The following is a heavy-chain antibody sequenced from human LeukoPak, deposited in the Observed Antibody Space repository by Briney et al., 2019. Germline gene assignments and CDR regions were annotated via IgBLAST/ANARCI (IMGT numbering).Heavy chain of an antibody. J-gene: IGHJ4*02. CDR2: IKSKTDGGTT. D-gene: IGHD3-10*01. CDR3: TLPWGSGSYYDY. V-gene: IGHV3-15*01. CDR1: GFTFSNAW. Sequence: AGGSLRLSCAASGFTFSNAWLNWVRQAPGKGLEWVGHIKSKTDGGTTDYAAPVKGRFTISRDDSKNTLFLQMNSLKTEDTAVYYCTLPWGSGSYYDYWGQGTLVTVSS.